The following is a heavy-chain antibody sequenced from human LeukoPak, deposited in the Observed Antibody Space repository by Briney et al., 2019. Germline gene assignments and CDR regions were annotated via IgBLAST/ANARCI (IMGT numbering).Heavy chain of an antibody. CDR3: ARKGPSADYGDYAPFDY. CDR2: IYSGGST. D-gene: IGHD4-17*01. CDR1: GFTVSSNY. Sequence: GGSLRLTCAASGFTVSSNYMSWVRQAPGKGLGWVSVIYSGGSTYYADSVKGRFTISRDNSKNTLYLQMNSLRAEDTAVYYCARKGPSADYGDYAPFDYWGQGTLVTVSS. J-gene: IGHJ4*02. V-gene: IGHV3-53*05.